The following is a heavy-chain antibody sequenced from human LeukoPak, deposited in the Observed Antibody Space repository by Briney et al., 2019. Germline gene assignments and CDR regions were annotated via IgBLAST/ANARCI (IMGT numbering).Heavy chain of an antibody. D-gene: IGHD3-16*01. CDR3: ARDGPPLGVSYFDY. CDR2: IRYDGSNK. V-gene: IGHV3-30*02. J-gene: IGHJ4*02. Sequence: GGSLRLSCAASGFTFSSYGMHWVRQAPGKGLEWVAFIRYDGSNKYYADSVKGRFTISRDNSKNTLYLQMNSLRAEDTAVYYCARDGPPLGVSYFDYWGQGTLVTVSS. CDR1: GFTFSSYG.